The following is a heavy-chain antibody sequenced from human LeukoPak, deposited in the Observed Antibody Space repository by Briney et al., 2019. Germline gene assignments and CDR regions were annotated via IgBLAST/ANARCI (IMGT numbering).Heavy chain of an antibody. CDR2: IYHSGSI. D-gene: IGHD6-13*01. V-gene: IGHV4-30-2*01. J-gene: IGHJ6*02. Sequence: PSETLSLTCTVSGGSISSGGYYWSWIRQPPGKGLEWIGYIYHSGSIYYNPSLKSRVTISVDRSKNQFSLKLSSVTAADTAVYYCARFQSSSSWDYYYGLDVWGQGTTVTVSS. CDR1: GGSISSGGYY. CDR3: ARFQSSSSWDYYYGLDV.